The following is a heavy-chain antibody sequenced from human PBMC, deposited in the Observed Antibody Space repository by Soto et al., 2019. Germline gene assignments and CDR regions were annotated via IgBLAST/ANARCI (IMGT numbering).Heavy chain of an antibody. CDR1: GFTFSSYS. V-gene: IGHV3-48*02. D-gene: IGHD3-10*01. Sequence: GGSLRLSCAASGFTFSSYSMNWVRQAPGKGLEWVSYISSSSSTIYYADSVKGRFTISRDNAKNSLYLQMNSLRDEDTAVYYCERVNEDGNNMVRGVIVNYYYYGMDVWGQGTTVTVSS. J-gene: IGHJ6*02. CDR2: ISSSSSTI. CDR3: ERVNEDGNNMVRGVIVNYYYYGMDV.